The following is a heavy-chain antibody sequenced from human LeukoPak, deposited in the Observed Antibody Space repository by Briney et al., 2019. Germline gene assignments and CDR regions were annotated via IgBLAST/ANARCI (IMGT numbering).Heavy chain of an antibody. J-gene: IGHJ4*02. CDR2: IYHSGNT. D-gene: IGHD5-24*01. V-gene: IGHV4-38-2*01. CDR3: ARGPMGRDGYNF. Sequence: SETLSPTCAVSGGSINSGYYWGWIRQPPGKGLEWIGSIYHSGNTFYNPSLQTRVTISVDTSKNQFSLKLSSVTAADTAVYYCARGPMGRDGYNFWGQGTLVTVSS. CDR1: GGSINSGYY.